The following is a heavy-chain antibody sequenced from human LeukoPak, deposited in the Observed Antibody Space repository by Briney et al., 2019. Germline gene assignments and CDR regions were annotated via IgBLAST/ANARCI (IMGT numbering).Heavy chain of an antibody. V-gene: IGHV4-34*01. D-gene: IGHD3-9*01. CDR2: INHSGST. J-gene: IGHJ5*02. Sequence: SQTLSLTCAVYGGSFSGYYWSWIRQPPGNGLEWIGEINHSGSTNYNPTLKSRVTISVDSSKNQFSLKLRSVTAADTAVYYCARGIPHYDILTGYPGAGWFDPWGQGTLVTVSS. CDR3: ARGIPHYDILTGYPGAGWFDP. CDR1: GGSFSGYY.